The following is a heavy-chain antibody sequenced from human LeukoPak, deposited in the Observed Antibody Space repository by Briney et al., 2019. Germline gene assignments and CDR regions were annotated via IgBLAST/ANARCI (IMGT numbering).Heavy chain of an antibody. J-gene: IGHJ3*02. CDR2: ISAYNGNT. Sequence: ASVKVSCRASGYTFTSYGISWVRQAPGQGLEWMGWISAYNGNTNYAQKLQDRVTMTTDTSTSTAYMELRSLRSDDTAVYYCARVNYYDSSGYDAFDIWGQGTMVTVSS. CDR1: GYTFTSYG. D-gene: IGHD3-22*01. V-gene: IGHV1-18*01. CDR3: ARVNYYDSSGYDAFDI.